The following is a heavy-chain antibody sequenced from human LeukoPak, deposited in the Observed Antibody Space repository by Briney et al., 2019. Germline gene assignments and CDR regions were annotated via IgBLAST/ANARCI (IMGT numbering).Heavy chain of an antibody. CDR2: INPNSGGT. Sequence: ASVKVSCKVSGYTLTELSMHWVRQAPGQGLEWMGWINPNSGGTNYAQKFQGRVTMTRDTSISTAYMELSRLRSDDTAVYYCARGRTSVTYYYGSGASYYFDYWGQGTLVTVSS. CDR3: ARGRTSVTYYYGSGASYYFDY. CDR1: GYTLTELS. D-gene: IGHD3-10*01. J-gene: IGHJ4*02. V-gene: IGHV1-2*02.